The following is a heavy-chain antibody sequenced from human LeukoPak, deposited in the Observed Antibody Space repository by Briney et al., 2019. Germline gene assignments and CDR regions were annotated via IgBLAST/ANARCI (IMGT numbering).Heavy chain of an antibody. D-gene: IGHD6-13*01. Sequence: KPSQTLSLTCAVYGGSFSGYYCGWIRQPPGKGLEWIGEINHSGSTNYNPSLKSQVTISVDTPKNQFPLKLSSVTAADTAVYYCARGSWYDPNWFDPWGQGTLVTVSS. CDR3: ARGSWYDPNWFDP. J-gene: IGHJ5*02. CDR1: GGSFSGYY. CDR2: INHSGST. V-gene: IGHV4-34*01.